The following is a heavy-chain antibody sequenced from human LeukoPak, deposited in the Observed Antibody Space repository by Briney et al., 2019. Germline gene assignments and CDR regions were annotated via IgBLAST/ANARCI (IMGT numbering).Heavy chain of an antibody. CDR2: IYYSGST. CDR3: ARVTAGIVGATIIDY. J-gene: IGHJ4*02. D-gene: IGHD1-26*01. CDR1: GGSISSSSSY. V-gene: IGHV4-39*07. Sequence: SETLSLTCTVSGGSISSSSSYWGWICQPPGKGLEWIGTIYYSGSTYYNPSLKSRVTISVDTSKNQFSLKLSSVTAADTAVYYCARVTAGIVGATIIDYWGQGTLVTVSS.